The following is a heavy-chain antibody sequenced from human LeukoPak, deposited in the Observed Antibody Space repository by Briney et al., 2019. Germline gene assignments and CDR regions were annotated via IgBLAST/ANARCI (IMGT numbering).Heavy chain of an antibody. Sequence: SETLSLTCTVSGGSISSSSYYWGWIRQPPGKGLEWIGSIYYSGSTYYNPSLKSRVTISVDTSKNQFSLKLSSVTAADTAVYYCARHWEGSAYDSRRLYFDYWGQGTLVTVSS. CDR3: ARHWEGSAYDSRRLYFDY. CDR1: GGSISSSSYY. D-gene: IGHD5-12*01. V-gene: IGHV4-39*01. J-gene: IGHJ4*02. CDR2: IYYSGST.